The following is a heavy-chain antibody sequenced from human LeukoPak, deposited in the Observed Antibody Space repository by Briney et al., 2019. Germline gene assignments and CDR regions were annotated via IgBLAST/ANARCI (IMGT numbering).Heavy chain of an antibody. J-gene: IGHJ4*02. CDR3: ARVRDYGDYPPDY. CDR1: GFTFSSYS. D-gene: IGHD4-17*01. CDR2: ISSSSSTT. Sequence: GGSLRLSCAAPGFTFSSYSMNWVRQAPGKGLEWVSYISSSSSTTYYADSVKGRFTISRDNAKNSLYLQMNSLRDEDTAVYYCARVRDYGDYPPDYWGQGTLVTVSS. V-gene: IGHV3-48*02.